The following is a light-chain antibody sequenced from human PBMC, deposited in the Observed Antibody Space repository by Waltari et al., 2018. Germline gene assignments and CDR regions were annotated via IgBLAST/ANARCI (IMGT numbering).Light chain of an antibody. CDR3: QVWDRSTDHRV. CDR2: YDK. Sequence: SYVLTQPPSVSEAPGQTARITCGGNSIGRKSVHWYQQKPGQAPVVVMYYDKDRPAGIPERFSGSNPGNTATLTISRVEAGDEADYYCQVWDRSTDHRVFGGGTRLTVL. CDR1: SIGRKS. J-gene: IGLJ3*02. V-gene: IGLV3-21*04.